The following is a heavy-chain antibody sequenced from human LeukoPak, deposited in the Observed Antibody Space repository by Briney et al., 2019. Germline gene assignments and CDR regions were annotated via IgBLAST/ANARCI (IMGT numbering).Heavy chain of an antibody. J-gene: IGHJ4*02. Sequence: GALRLSCAASGFTFSSHWMHWVRQAPGKGLVWVSRISSDGSSTSFADSVKGRFTISRDNAENTLYLQMNSLRAEDTAVYYCARDFPHDYTYYFDYWGQGTLVTVSS. CDR2: ISSDGSST. CDR1: GFTFSSHW. V-gene: IGHV3-74*01. D-gene: IGHD4-11*01. CDR3: ARDFPHDYTYYFDY.